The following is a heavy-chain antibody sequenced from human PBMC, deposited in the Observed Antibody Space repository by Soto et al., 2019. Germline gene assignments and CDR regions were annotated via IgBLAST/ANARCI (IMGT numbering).Heavy chain of an antibody. V-gene: IGHV4-59*01. D-gene: IGHD6-13*01. CDR3: ASSSFYSSSWYYFDY. CDR2: IYYSGST. Sequence: TETLYLTCTVSVCSISSYYWSWIRQTPGKGLEWIGYIYYSGSTNYNPSLKSRVTISVDTSKNQFSLKLSSVTAADTAVYYCASSSFYSSSWYYFDYWGQGTLVNVSS. J-gene: IGHJ4*02. CDR1: VCSISSYY.